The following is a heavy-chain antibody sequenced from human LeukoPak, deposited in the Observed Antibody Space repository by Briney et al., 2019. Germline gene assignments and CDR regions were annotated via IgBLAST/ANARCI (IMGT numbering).Heavy chain of an antibody. V-gene: IGHV4-38-2*01. CDR1: GYSISSGYY. D-gene: IGHD4-17*01. Sequence: EPSETLSLTCAVSGYSISSGYYWGWIRQPPGKGLEWIGSIYHSGSTYYNPSLKSRVTISVDTSKNQFSLNLSSVTAADTAVYYCAIGTGDYADYWGQGTLVTVSS. CDR2: IYHSGST. J-gene: IGHJ4*02. CDR3: AIGTGDYADY.